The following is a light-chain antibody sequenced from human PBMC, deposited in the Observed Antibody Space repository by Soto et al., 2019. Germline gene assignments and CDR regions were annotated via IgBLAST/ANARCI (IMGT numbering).Light chain of an antibody. CDR2: GTS. J-gene: IGKJ4*01. V-gene: IGKV3-15*01. CDR1: QSVGNN. CDR3: QQYGDWPLT. Sequence: EIVLTQSPATLSVSPGERATLSCRASQSVGNNFAWYQQKPGQAPRLLIFGTSTRATGVPARFSGSGSGTEFTLTISSLQSDDFAVYSCQQYGDWPLTFGGGAKVEIE.